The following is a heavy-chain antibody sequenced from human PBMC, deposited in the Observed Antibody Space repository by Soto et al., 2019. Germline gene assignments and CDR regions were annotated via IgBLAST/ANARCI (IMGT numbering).Heavy chain of an antibody. CDR2: IYYSGST. CDR1: GGSVSSGSYY. CDR3: ARDRGWSLFDY. V-gene: IGHV4-61*01. D-gene: IGHD6-19*01. Sequence: PEETLSLTCTVSGGSVSSGSYYWSWIRQPPGKGLEWIGYIYYSGSTNYNPSLKSRVTISVDTSKNQFSLKLSSVTAADTAVYYCARDRGWSLFDYWGQGTLVTVS. J-gene: IGHJ4*02.